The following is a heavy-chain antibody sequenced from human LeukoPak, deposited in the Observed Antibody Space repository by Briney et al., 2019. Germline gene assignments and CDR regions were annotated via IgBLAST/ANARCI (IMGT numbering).Heavy chain of an antibody. V-gene: IGHV3-23*01. CDR1: GFTFNNFA. CDR2: MTGPADTT. CDR3: AKGAEIDH. J-gene: IGHJ4*02. Sequence: GRSLRLSCAASGFTFNNFAMSWGRQAPGKGPEWLSAMTGPADTTYYAAPVKGRFTISRDYTKSMVYLEMKSLRVEDRAIYYCAKGAEIDHWGQGTLVTVSS.